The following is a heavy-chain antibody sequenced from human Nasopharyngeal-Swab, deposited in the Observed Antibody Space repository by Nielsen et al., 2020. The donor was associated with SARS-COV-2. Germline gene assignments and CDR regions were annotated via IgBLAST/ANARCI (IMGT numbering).Heavy chain of an antibody. J-gene: IGHJ6*02. CDR3: ARGRPSSGSSAYYYYGMDV. CDR2: IEPSDSYT. V-gene: IGHV5-10-1*01. D-gene: IGHD1-26*01. CDR1: GYTFTSYW. Sequence: GGSLRLSCKGSGYTFTSYWISWVRQMPGKGLEWMGRIEPSDSYTNYNPSFQGHVTISVDKSISTAYLQWSSLKASDTAMYYCARGRPSSGSSAYYYYGMDVWGQGTTVTVSS.